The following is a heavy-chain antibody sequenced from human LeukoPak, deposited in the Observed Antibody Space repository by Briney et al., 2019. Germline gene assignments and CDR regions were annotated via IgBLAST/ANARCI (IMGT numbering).Heavy chain of an antibody. V-gene: IGHV3-21*01. J-gene: IGHJ3*02. D-gene: IGHD6-19*01. CDR3: ARDPYSSGWYKDAFDI. CDR1: GFTFSSYS. Sequence: PGGSLRLSCAASGFTFSSYSMNWVRQAPGKGLEWVSSISGSSSYINYADSVKGRFTITRDNAQNSLFLQLNSLRAEDTAVYYCARDPYSSGWYKDAFDIWGQGTMVTVSS. CDR2: ISGSSSYI.